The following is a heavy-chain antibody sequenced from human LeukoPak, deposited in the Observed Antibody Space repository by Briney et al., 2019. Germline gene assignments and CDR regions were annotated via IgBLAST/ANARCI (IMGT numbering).Heavy chain of an antibody. D-gene: IGHD2-2*01. CDR1: GNTFTGYY. J-gene: IGHJ4*02. V-gene: IGHV1-2*02. CDR3: ARADLEYCSITSCYYFDY. CDR2: TNPKSGGT. Sequence: ASVKVSCKASGNTFTGYYMHWVRQAPGQGLEWMGWTNPKSGGTNHAQKFQGRVTMTRDTSISTAYTELSGLRSDDTAIYYCARADLEYCSITSCYYFDYWGQGTLVTVSS.